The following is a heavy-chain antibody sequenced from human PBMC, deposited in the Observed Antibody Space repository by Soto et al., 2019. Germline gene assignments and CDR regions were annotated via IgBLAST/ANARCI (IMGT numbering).Heavy chain of an antibody. CDR1: GFSLRTSGVA. Sequence: QITLKESGPTLVKPTQTLTLTCTFSGFSLRTSGVAVGWIRQPPGKALEWLALIYWDDDKRYSPSLKIRLTLTKHTSKNQVVLAMNTMDPVDTATYYCAHSRDGSGTSVNYWGQGTLVTVSS. CDR3: AHSRDGSGTSVNY. D-gene: IGHD3-10*01. J-gene: IGHJ4*02. V-gene: IGHV2-5*02. CDR2: IYWDDDK.